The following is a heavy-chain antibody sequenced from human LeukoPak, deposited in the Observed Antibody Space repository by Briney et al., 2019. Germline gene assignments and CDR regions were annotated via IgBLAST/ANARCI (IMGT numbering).Heavy chain of an antibody. CDR2: ISYDGSNK. D-gene: IGHD3-22*01. Sequence: GGSLRLSCAASGFTFSSYAMHWVRQAPGKGLEWVAVISYDGSNKHYADSVKGRFTISRDNSKNTLYLQMNSLRAEDTAVYYCASGYYYDSSAGGFDYWGQGTLVTVSS. J-gene: IGHJ4*02. CDR1: GFTFSSYA. V-gene: IGHV3-30-3*01. CDR3: ASGYYYDSSAGGFDY.